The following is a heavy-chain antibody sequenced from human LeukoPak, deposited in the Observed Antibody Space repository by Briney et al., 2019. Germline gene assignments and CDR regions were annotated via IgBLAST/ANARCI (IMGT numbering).Heavy chain of an antibody. CDR2: INPNRGGT. CDR3: ARAEPIVGSRPTVDY. D-gene: IGHD1-26*01. V-gene: IGHV1-2*02. J-gene: IGHJ4*02. Sequence: VASVKVSCKASGYTFTAFYIQWLRQAPGQGLEWVGWINPNRGGTRYAQTVQGRVTLSRETSVSTAYMELERVTSDDTAVYYCARAEPIVGSRPTVDYWGQGTLVSVSS. CDR1: GYTFTAFY.